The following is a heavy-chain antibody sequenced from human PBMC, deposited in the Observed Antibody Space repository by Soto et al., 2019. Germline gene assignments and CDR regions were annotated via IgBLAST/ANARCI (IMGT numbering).Heavy chain of an antibody. CDR2: IKQDGSEK. V-gene: IGHV3-7*01. CDR3: ARRDNAYDYIWGSYPDYFDY. D-gene: IGHD3-16*02. J-gene: IGHJ4*02. CDR1: GFTFSSYW. Sequence: GGSLRLSCAASGFTFSSYWMSWVRQAPGKGLEWVANIKQDGSEKYYVDSVKGRFTISRDNAKNSLYLQMNSLRAEDTAVYYCARRDNAYDYIWGSYPDYFDYWGQGTLVTVSS.